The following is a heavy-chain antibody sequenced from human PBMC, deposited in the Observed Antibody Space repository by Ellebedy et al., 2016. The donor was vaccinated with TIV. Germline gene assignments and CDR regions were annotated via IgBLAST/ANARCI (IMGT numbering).Heavy chain of an antibody. CDR2: VYFTGTT. J-gene: IGHJ6*02. CDR1: GGSISSRTRY. D-gene: IGHD6-13*01. CDR3: ATARRDPLYYGVDV. V-gene: IGHV4-39*01. Sequence: MPGGSLRLSCTVSGGSISSRTRYWGWFRQTPDKGLEWIGTVYFTGTTYYNPSPSSRITISADTSNNQFSLKLTSVTAADTAVYYCATARRDPLYYGVDVWGRGTTVTVSS.